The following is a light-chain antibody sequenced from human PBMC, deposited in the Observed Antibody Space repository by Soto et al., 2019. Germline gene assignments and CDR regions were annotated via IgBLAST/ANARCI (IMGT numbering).Light chain of an antibody. J-gene: IGKJ5*01. Sequence: DIQMTQSPSSLSASVGDRVTITCRASRGINNYLAWYQQKPGQVPKLLIYAASTLQSGVPSRFSGSGSGTDFTLTISSLQPEDVATYYCQKYHSAPVTFGQGTRLEIK. V-gene: IGKV1-27*01. CDR3: QKYHSAPVT. CDR1: RGINNY. CDR2: AAS.